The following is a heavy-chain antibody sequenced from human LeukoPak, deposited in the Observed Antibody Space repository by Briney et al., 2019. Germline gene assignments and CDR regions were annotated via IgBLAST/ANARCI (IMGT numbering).Heavy chain of an antibody. J-gene: IGHJ4*02. V-gene: IGHV3-23*01. Sequence: PGGSLRLSCAASGFTFSNYAMSWVRQAPGKGLECVSAMTGSGGNTYYADSVKGRFTISRDNSKNTVFLQMNSLRAEDTAVYYCAKWGDYDVLTGYYVSDYWGQGTLVTVSS. CDR2: MTGSGGNT. CDR1: GFTFSNYA. CDR3: AKWGDYDVLTGYYVSDY. D-gene: IGHD3-9*01.